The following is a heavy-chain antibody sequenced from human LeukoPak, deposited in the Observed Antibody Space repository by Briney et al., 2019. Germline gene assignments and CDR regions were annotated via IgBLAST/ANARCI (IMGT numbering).Heavy chain of an antibody. CDR1: GFTFSSYW. J-gene: IGHJ4*02. V-gene: IGHV3-7*02. Sequence: PGGSLRLSCAASGFTFSSYWMSWVRQAPGIGLEWVANIKQDGSEKYYGDSVKGRFTISRDNAKNSLYLQMNSLRDGDTAVYYCVRGGSGWYYFDYWGQGTLVTVSS. D-gene: IGHD6-19*01. CDR3: VRGGSGWYYFDY. CDR2: IKQDGSEK.